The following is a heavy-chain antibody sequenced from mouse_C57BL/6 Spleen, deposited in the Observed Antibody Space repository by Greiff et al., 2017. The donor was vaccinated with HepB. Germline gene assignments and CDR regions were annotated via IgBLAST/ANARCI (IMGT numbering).Heavy chain of an antibody. CDR2: IDPSDSYT. CDR1: GYTFTSYW. D-gene: IGHD2-4*01. CDR3: ARWGITRRDWYFDV. V-gene: IGHV1-50*01. J-gene: IGHJ1*03. Sequence: QVQLQQPGAELVKPGASVKLSCKASGYTFTSYWMQWVKQRPGQGLEWIGEIDPSDSYTNYNQKFKGKATLTVDTSSSTAYMQLSSLTSEDSAVYYCARWGITRRDWYFDVWGTGTTVTVSS.